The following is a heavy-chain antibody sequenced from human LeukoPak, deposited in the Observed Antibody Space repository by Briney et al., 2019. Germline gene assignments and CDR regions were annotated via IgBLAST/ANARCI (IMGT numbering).Heavy chain of an antibody. Sequence: AGGPLRLSCAASGFTFSSYAMSWVRQAPGKGLEWVSAISGSGGSTYYADSVKGRFTISRDNSKNTLYLQMNSLRAEDTAVYYCAKDGSGYSYARDDKFDYWGQGTLVTVSS. D-gene: IGHD5-18*01. J-gene: IGHJ4*02. CDR3: AKDGSGYSYARDDKFDY. V-gene: IGHV3-23*01. CDR1: GFTFSSYA. CDR2: ISGSGGST.